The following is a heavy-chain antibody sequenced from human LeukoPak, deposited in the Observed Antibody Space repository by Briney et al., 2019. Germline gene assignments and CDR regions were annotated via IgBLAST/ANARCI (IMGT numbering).Heavy chain of an antibody. J-gene: IGHJ6*02. CDR1: GYTFTGYY. CDR2: INPNSGGT. V-gene: IGHV1-2*02. CDR3: ARDYAMTTVAPEDYYGMDV. D-gene: IGHD4-23*01. Sequence: GASVKLSCKASGYTFTGYYMHWVRQAPGQGLEWMGWINPNSGGTNYAQKFQGRVTMTRDTSISTAYMELSRLRSDDTAVYYCARDYAMTTVAPEDYYGMDVWGQGTTVTVSS.